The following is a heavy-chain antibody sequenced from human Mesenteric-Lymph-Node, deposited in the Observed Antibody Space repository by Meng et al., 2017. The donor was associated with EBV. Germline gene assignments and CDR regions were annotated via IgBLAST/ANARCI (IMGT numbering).Heavy chain of an antibody. CDR1: GAAVISGSHY. V-gene: IGHV4-61*01. Sequence: QVQLPESGPGPVKPSGTLSPTCPVSGAAVISGSHYWSWIRQPPGKGLEWIGYVYYSGTTDYNPSLKSRVAISVDTSKNQVSLKMYSVTAADTATYYYARATTWGGGEDYWGQGTLVTVSS. D-gene: IGHD3-16*01. J-gene: IGHJ4*02. CDR3: ARATTWGGGEDY. CDR2: VYYSGTT.